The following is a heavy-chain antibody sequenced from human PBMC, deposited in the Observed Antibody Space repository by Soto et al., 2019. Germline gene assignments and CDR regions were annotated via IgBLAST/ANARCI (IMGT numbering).Heavy chain of an antibody. Sequence: QVQLVQSGAAVKKPGSSVKVSCKASGGTFSSYAISWVRQAPGQGLEWMGGIIPIFGTANYAQKFQGRVTITADESTSTAYMELSSLRSEDTAVYYCASTSGSYPTGVFDYWGQGTLVTVSS. V-gene: IGHV1-69*12. CDR1: GGTFSSYA. D-gene: IGHD1-26*01. CDR2: IIPIFGTA. CDR3: ASTSGSYPTGVFDY. J-gene: IGHJ4*02.